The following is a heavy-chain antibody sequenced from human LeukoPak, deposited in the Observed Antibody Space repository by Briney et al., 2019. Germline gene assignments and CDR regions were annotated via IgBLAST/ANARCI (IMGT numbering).Heavy chain of an antibody. V-gene: IGHV3-73*01. CDR1: GFTFSGSA. Sequence: PGGSLKLSCAASGFTFSGSAMHWVRQASGKGLEWVGRIRSKANSYATAYAASVKGRFTISRDDSKNTAYLQMNSLRAEDTAVYYCARGDYDSSGYYTVVDYWGQGTLVTVSS. CDR3: ARGDYDSSGYYTVVDY. CDR2: IRSKANSYAT. D-gene: IGHD3-22*01. J-gene: IGHJ4*02.